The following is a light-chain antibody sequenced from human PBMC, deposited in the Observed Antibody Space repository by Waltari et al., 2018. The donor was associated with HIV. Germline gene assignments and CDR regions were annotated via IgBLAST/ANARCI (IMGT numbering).Light chain of an antibody. CDR2: DVS. V-gene: IGLV2-14*03. CDR3: CAYSSDNTPV. J-gene: IGLJ3*02. Sequence: QSALTQPASVSGSPGQSITISCFGTSSDIGAYDYVSWYQQRPGKAPRVMIYDVSNRPSGVPVRVSGSKSGDSASLTISGLQAEDEAHYHCCAYSSDNTPVFGGGTRLTVL. CDR1: SSDIGAYDY.